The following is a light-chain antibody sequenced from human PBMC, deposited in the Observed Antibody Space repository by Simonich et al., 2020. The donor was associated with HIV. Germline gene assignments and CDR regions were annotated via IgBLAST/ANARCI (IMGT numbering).Light chain of an antibody. CDR3: QQRSNWPPLT. J-gene: IGKJ4*01. Sequence: EVVMTQSPATLSVSPGERATLSCRASQSVSSNLAWYQQKPGHDPRLLIYDASTRATGIPARFSGSGSGTDFTLTISSLEPEDFAVYYCQQRSNWPPLTFGGGTKVEIK. V-gene: IGKV3-11*01. CDR2: DAS. CDR1: QSVSSN.